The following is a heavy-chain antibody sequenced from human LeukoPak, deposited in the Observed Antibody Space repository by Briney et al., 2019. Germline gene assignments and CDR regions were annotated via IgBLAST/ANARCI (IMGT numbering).Heavy chain of an antibody. CDR1: GYTFTSYG. CDR2: SSAYNGNT. CDR3: ATSPGLAYCGGDCYSVDY. J-gene: IGHJ4*02. V-gene: IGHV1-18*01. D-gene: IGHD2-21*01. Sequence: GASVKVSCKASGYTFTSYGISWVRQAPGQGLEWMGWSSAYNGNTNYAQKLQGRVTMTTDTSTSTAYMELRSLRSDDAAVYYCATSPGLAYCGGDCYSVDYWGQGTLVTVSS.